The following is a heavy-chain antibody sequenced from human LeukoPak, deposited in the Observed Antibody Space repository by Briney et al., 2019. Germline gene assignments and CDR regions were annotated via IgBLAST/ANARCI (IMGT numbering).Heavy chain of an antibody. J-gene: IGHJ4*02. CDR1: GFTFSTYE. CDR3: AGKPRDGYNDGRFDF. CDR2: ISTTGRTT. V-gene: IGHV3-48*03. Sequence: GGSLRLSCAASGFTFSTYEMNWVRQAPGKGLEWVSYISTTGRTTYYADSVQGRFTMSRDNAKNSVYLQMNSLRADDTAVYYCAGKPRDGYNDGRFDFWGQGTLVTVPS. D-gene: IGHD5-24*01.